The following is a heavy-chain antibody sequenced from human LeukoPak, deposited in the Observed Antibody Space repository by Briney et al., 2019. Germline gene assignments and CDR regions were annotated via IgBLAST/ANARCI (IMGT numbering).Heavy chain of an antibody. CDR3: ANYRKPQGLDY. D-gene: IGHD1-14*01. CDR2: ISSNGADT. J-gene: IGHJ4*02. Sequence: GGSLKLSCPVSRFAFSTYAMTWVRKAPGQGLEYVSTISSNGADTYYADSVKGRFTVSRDNSKNTLYLQMTSLRVEDTAVYYCANYRKPQGLDYWGQGTLVTVSS. V-gene: IGHV3-23*01. CDR1: RFAFSTYA.